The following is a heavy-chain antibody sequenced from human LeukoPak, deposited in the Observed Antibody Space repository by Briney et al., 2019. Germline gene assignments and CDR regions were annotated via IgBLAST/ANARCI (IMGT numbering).Heavy chain of an antibody. CDR3: ATSLSPYCSGGSCYSDY. J-gene: IGHJ4*02. CDR2: ISGSGGST. Sequence: PGGSLGLSCAASGFTFSSYAMSWVRQAPGKGLEWVSAISGSGGSTYYADSVKGRFTISRDNSKNTLYLQMNSLRAEDTAVYYCATSLSPYCSGGSCYSDYWGQGTLVTVSS. CDR1: GFTFSSYA. D-gene: IGHD2-15*01. V-gene: IGHV3-23*01.